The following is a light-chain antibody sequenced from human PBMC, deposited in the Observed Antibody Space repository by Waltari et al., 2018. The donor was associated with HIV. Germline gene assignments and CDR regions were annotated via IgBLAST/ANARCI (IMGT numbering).Light chain of an antibody. J-gene: IGLJ1*01. CDR3: VGWDASLSAYV. CDR2: KKI. Sequence: QSVLTQPPSASGTPGQRLTISCSGSSSNTGNDHVYWYQQLPGTTPKLLLYKKIQRPSGVPDQFAGSKSGTSAYLAISGLRSEDEADYYCVGWDASLSAYVFGAGTKVTVL. V-gene: IGLV1-47*01. CDR1: SSNTGNDH.